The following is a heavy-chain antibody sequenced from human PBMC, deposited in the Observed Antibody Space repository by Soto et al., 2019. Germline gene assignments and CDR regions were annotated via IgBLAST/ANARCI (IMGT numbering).Heavy chain of an antibody. CDR3: ARDTWFDP. Sequence: GGSLRLSCAASGFPFSHYEMNWVRQSPGRGLEWVSYISSSSTTIDYADSVKGRFTISRDNAKQSLYLLMNSLRPDDTAVYYCARDTWFDPWGQGTLVTVSS. CDR1: GFPFSHYE. V-gene: IGHV3-48*03. J-gene: IGHJ5*02. CDR2: ISSSSTTI.